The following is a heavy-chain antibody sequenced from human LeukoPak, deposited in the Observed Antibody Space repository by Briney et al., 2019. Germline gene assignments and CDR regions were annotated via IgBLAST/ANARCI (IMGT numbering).Heavy chain of an antibody. CDR3: AREGYDILTGYRNFDY. Sequence: GGSLRLSCAASGFTFSSYSMNWVRQAPGKGLEWVSSISSSSSYIYYADSVKGRFTISSDNAKNSLYLQMNSLRAEDTAVYYCAREGYDILTGYRNFDYWGQGTLVTVSS. D-gene: IGHD3-9*01. V-gene: IGHV3-21*01. CDR1: GFTFSSYS. J-gene: IGHJ4*02. CDR2: ISSSSSYI.